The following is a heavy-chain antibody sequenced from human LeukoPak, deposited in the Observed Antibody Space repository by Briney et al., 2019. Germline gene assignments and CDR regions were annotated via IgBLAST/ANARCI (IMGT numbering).Heavy chain of an antibody. CDR1: GFTFSYYN. CDR2: ISGGGTTT. J-gene: IGHJ4*02. CDR3: AKNARYSGTWRDY. D-gene: IGHD6-13*01. V-gene: IGHV3-23*01. Sequence: PGGSLRLSCAASGFTFSYYNMNWVRQAPGKGLEWVSDISGGGTTTYYADSVKGRFTISRDNSRNTLYLQMNSLRAEDTAVYYCAKNARYSGTWRDYWGQGTLVTVSS.